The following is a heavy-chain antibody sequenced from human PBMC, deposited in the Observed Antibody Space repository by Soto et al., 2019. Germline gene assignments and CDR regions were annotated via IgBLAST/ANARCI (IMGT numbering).Heavy chain of an antibody. CDR3: VHRLYGGNPVTH. V-gene: IGHV2-5*02. Sequence: QITLKESGPTLVKPTQTLTLTCTFSGFSLSTGGVGVGWIRQPPGKALEWLALIYGDDDKRYSPSLKSRLTITQATSRNQVLLTMTNMDPVDTATYYCVHRLYGGNPVTHWGQGTLVTVSS. J-gene: IGHJ4*02. CDR2: IYGDDDK. CDR1: GFSLSTGGVG. D-gene: IGHD4-17*01.